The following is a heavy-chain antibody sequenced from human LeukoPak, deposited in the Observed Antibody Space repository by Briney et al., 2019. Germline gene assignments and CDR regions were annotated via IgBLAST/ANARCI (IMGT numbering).Heavy chain of an antibody. J-gene: IGHJ4*02. Sequence: PGGSLRLSCAASGFTFSGYWMSWVRQAPGKGREWVATIKQDASEKTYVDSVEGRFTSSRDNAKSSLFLQMDSLRAEDTAVYYCARFGMDAAIDYWGQGTLVTVSS. CDR3: ARFGMDAAIDY. D-gene: IGHD2-15*01. CDR1: GFTFSGYW. CDR2: IKQDASEK. V-gene: IGHV3-7*01.